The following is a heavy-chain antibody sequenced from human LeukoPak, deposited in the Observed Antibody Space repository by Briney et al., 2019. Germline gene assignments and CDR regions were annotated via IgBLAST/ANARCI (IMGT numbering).Heavy chain of an antibody. CDR3: ARWQGDSSNWGRTRGYGMDV. Sequence: SETLSLTCSVSGGSIGSYYWIWIRQPPGKGLEWIGCIHYSGYISYNPSLESRVTISADTSKDQFSLKMSSVTAADTALYYCARWQGDSSNWGRTRGYGMDVWGQGITVIVSS. CDR2: IHYSGYI. V-gene: IGHV4-59*01. CDR1: GGSIGSYY. J-gene: IGHJ6*02. D-gene: IGHD6-13*01.